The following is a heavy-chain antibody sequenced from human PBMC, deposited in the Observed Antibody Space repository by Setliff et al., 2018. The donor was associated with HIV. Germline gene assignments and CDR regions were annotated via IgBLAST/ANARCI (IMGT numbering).Heavy chain of an antibody. J-gene: IGHJ4*02. CDR1: GFTFSSYG. V-gene: IGHV3-30*02. Sequence: PGGSLRLSCAASGFTFSSYGMHWVRQAPGKGLEWVAFIRYDGSNKYYADSVKGRFTISRDNSKNTLYLQMNSLRAEDTAVYYCAKDKFWRPRAVAGPYYFDYWGQGTLVTVSS. CDR3: AKDKFWRPRAVAGPYYFDY. D-gene: IGHD6-19*01. CDR2: IRYDGSNK.